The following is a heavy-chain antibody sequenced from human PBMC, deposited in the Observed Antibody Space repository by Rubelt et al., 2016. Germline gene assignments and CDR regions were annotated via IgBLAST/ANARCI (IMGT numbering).Heavy chain of an antibody. CDR2: VSANGNT. J-gene: IGHJ3*01. CDR3: ISYV. Sequence: EVQLVESGGGLVQPGGSLRLSCAASGFSVRSKYMAWVRQAPGKGLEWVSSVSANGNTPYADPMKGRFTISRENSKNTVFLQRNSLGVDDTAVYYCISYVWGQGTMVTVSS. V-gene: IGHV3-66*01. CDR1: GFSVRSKY.